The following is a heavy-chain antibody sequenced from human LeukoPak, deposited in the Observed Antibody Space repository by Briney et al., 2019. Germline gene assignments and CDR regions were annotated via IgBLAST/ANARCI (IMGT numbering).Heavy chain of an antibody. V-gene: IGHV3-74*01. Sequence: RGCLRLSCAASGFTFREFWMRWVCHAPEKGPGWVSRLSPESRVTDYADSVKGPFTISTDKAGNTRYLHIRSLREAETPVYDWARDMWGTFDYWGQGSLVTVSA. J-gene: IGHJ4*02. CDR1: GFTFREFW. D-gene: IGHD7-27*01. CDR3: ARDMWGTFDY. CDR2: LSPESRVT.